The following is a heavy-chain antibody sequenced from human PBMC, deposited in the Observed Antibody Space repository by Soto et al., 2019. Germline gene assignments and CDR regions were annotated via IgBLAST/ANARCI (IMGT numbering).Heavy chain of an antibody. CDR3: SRSLDS. J-gene: IGHJ4*02. CDR2: ISPDGSEK. CDR1: GFSFSSFW. Sequence: PGGSLRLSCAASGFSFSSFWMDWVRQAPGKGLEWVANISPDGSEKHYVDSVKGRFTISRDNAKNSLYLQMSSLTAEDSALYYCSRSLDSWGQGTLVTVSS. V-gene: IGHV3-7*01.